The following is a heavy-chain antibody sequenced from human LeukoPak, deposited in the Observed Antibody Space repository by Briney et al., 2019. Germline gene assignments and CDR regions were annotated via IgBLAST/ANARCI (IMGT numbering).Heavy chain of an antibody. J-gene: IGHJ4*02. CDR1: GFTFSKYW. CDR2: IKEDGSEK. Sequence: PGGSLRLSCAASGFTFSKYWMTWVRQAPGTGLQWVAHIKEDGSEKYYVDSVKGRFTISRDNSKNTLFLQMNSLRAEDTAVYYCAKRLNSSSWYYFHYWGQGTLVTVSS. V-gene: IGHV3-7*05. CDR3: AKRLNSSSWYYFHY. D-gene: IGHD6-13*01.